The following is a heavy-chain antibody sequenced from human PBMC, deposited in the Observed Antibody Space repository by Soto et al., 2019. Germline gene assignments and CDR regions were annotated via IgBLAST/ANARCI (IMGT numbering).Heavy chain of an antibody. CDR3: AKGGRQWLVTSDFNY. CDR2: VSHDGRNT. D-gene: IGHD6-19*01. CDR1: GFTFSDYA. V-gene: IGHV3-30*18. Sequence: VQLVESGGSMVQPGRSLRLSGAASGFTFSDYAMHWVRQAPGKGLEWVAVVSHDGRNTHYADSVKGRFTISRDSSKNTVSLEMTSLRSEDTAVHYCAKGGRQWLVTSDFNYWGQGALVTVSS. J-gene: IGHJ4*02.